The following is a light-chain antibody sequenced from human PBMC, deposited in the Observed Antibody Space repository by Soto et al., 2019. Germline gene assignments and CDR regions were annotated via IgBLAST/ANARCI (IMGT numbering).Light chain of an antibody. CDR1: QSVSTN. CDR2: SAS. V-gene: IGKV3-15*01. J-gene: IGKJ1*01. Sequence: ETVMTQSPATLSMPPGERVTLSCRASQSVSTNVAWYQQKPGQAPRLLIYSASTRATGIPPRFSGSGYATEFTLTISSLQTEDFAVYYCQQYGTSPWTFGQGTKVDIK. CDR3: QQYGTSPWT.